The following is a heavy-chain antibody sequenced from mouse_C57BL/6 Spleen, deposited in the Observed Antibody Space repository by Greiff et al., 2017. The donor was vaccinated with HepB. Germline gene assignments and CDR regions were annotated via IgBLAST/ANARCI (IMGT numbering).Heavy chain of an antibody. CDR1: GYAFSSSW. V-gene: IGHV1-82*01. CDR3: ARETAQATVFAY. D-gene: IGHD3-2*02. CDR2: IYPGDGDT. J-gene: IGHJ3*01. Sequence: QVQLQQSGPELVKPGASVKISCKASGYAFSSSWMNWVKQRPGKGLEWIGRIYPGDGDTNYNGKFKGKATLTADKSSSTAYMQLSSLTSEDSAVYFCARETAQATVFAYWGQGTLVTVSA.